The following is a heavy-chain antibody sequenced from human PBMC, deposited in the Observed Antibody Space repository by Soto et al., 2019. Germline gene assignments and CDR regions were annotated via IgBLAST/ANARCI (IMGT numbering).Heavy chain of an antibody. CDR1: GFTCNNYA. D-gene: IGHD5-12*01. V-gene: IGHV3-9*01. J-gene: IGHJ4*02. CDR3: AKDHDEDFGYDLDYFNY. CDR2: ISWEGGSI. Sequence: EVQLVESGGGLVQPGRSLRLSCSASGFTCNNYAMHWVRQAPGKGLEWVSGISWEGGSIGYADSVKGRFTISRDNAKNSLYLEMNSLRSEDTALYYCAKDHDEDFGYDLDYFNYWGQGTLVTVSS.